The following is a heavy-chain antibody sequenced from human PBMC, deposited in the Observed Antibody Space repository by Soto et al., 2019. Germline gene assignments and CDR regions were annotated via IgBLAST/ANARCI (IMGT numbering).Heavy chain of an antibody. CDR3: AKDRLADYYDSSGLLDY. CDR1: GFTFNTYW. Sequence: GGALRLACEGYGFTFNTYWMHWVRQAPGKGLVWVSRINSDGSHTDYADSVKGRFTISRDNSKNTLYLQMNSLRAEDTAVYYCAKDRLADYYDSSGLLDYWGQGTLVTVSS. D-gene: IGHD3-22*01. CDR2: INSDGSHT. V-gene: IGHV3-74*01. J-gene: IGHJ4*02.